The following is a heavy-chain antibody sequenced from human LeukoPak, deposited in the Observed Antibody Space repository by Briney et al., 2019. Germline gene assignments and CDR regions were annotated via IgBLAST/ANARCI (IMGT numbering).Heavy chain of an antibody. J-gene: IGHJ4*02. CDR3: ARDLKYSSSWSRTFDY. V-gene: IGHV4-59*01. Sequence: SETPSLTCTVSDGSISSYYWSWIRQPPGKGLEWIGYIYYSGSTNYNPSLKSRVTISVDTSKNQFSLKLSSVTAADTAVYYCARDLKYSSSWSRTFDYWGQGTLVTVSS. D-gene: IGHD6-13*01. CDR2: IYYSGST. CDR1: DGSISSYY.